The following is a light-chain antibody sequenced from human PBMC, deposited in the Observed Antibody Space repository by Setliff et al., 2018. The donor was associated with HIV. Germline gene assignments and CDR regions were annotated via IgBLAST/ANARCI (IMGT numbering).Light chain of an antibody. CDR1: SSDVGRYNY. Sequence: QSVLTQPASVTGSPGQSITISCTGTSSDVGRYNYVSWYQQHPGKTPKLSIYDVSKSPSGVSNRFSASKSGNTASLTISGLQAEDEADYYCCSYTSISTYVFGTGTRSPS. CDR3: CSYTSISTYV. V-gene: IGLV2-14*03. CDR2: DVS. J-gene: IGLJ1*01.